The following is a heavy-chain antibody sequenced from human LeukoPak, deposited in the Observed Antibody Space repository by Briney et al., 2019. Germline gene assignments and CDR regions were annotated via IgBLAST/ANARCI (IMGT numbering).Heavy chain of an antibody. CDR2: ISGSGGST. D-gene: IGHD2-2*01. CDR1: GFTFSSYA. J-gene: IGHJ4*02. V-gene: IGHV3-23*01. CDR3: VSFYETY. Sequence: GGSLRLSCAASGFTFSSYAMSWVRQAPGKGLEWVSGISGSGGSTYYADSVKGRFTISKDNAKNTVYLQMNNLRAEDTAVYYCVSFYETYWGRGTLVTVSS.